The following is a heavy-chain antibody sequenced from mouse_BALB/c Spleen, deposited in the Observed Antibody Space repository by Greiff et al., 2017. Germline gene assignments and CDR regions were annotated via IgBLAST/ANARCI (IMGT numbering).Heavy chain of an antibody. J-gene: IGHJ2*01. CDR2: IDTSDSYT. Sequence: QVQLQQPGAELVMPGASVKMSCKASGYTFTDYWMHWVKQRPGQGLEWIGAIDTSDSYTSYNQKFKGKATLTVDESSSTAYMQLSSQTSEDSAVYYCARRAFITTSHYFDYWGQGTTLTVSS. D-gene: IGHD1-1*01. CDR1: GYTFTDYW. CDR3: ARRAFITTSHYFDY. V-gene: IGHV1-69*01.